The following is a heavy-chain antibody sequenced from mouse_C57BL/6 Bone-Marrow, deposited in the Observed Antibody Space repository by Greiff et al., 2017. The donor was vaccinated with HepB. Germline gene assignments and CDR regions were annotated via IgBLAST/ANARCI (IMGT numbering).Heavy chain of an antibody. V-gene: IGHV5-9*01. CDR2: ISGGGGNT. J-gene: IGHJ2*01. CDR3: ARLGSSHFDY. Sequence: EVHLVESGGGLVKPGGSLKLSCAASGFTFSSYTMSWVRQTPEKRLEWVATISGGGGNTYYPDSVKGRFTISRDNAKNTLYLQMSSLRSEDTALYYCARLGSSHFDYWGQGTTLTVSS. CDR1: GFTFSSYT. D-gene: IGHD1-1*01.